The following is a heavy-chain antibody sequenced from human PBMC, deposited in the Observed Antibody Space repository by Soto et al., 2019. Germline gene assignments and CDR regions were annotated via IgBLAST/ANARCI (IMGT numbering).Heavy chain of an antibody. Sequence: ESGGGVVQPGRSLRLSCAASGFTFSSYAMHWVRQAPGKGLEWVAVISYDGSNKYYADSVKGRFTISGDNSKNTLYLQMNSLRAEDTAVYYCARDKRDLRVLEWSYYFDYWGQGTLVTVSS. J-gene: IGHJ4*02. CDR2: ISYDGSNK. CDR1: GFTFSSYA. V-gene: IGHV3-30-3*01. D-gene: IGHD3-3*01. CDR3: ARDKRDLRVLEWSYYFDY.